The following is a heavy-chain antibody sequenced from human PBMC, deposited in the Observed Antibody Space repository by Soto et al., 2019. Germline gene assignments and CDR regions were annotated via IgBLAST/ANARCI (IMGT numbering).Heavy chain of an antibody. CDR2: IYYSGST. CDR3: ARRNRAIKALDY. D-gene: IGHD5-12*01. J-gene: IGHJ4*02. Sequence: SETLSLTCTLSGRSISSYYSSWLRQPPGKGLEWIGYIYYSGSTNYNPSLKSRVTISVDTSKNQFSLKLSSVTAADTAVYYCARRNRAIKALDYWGQGTLVTVSP. CDR1: GRSISSYY. V-gene: IGHV4-59*08.